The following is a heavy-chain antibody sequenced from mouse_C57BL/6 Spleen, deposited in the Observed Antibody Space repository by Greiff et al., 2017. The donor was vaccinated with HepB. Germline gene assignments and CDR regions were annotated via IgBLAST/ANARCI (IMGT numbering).Heavy chain of an antibody. J-gene: IGHJ1*03. CDR3: ARGIYYDYGDWYFDV. D-gene: IGHD2-4*01. V-gene: IGHV1-18*01. CDR2: INPNNGGT. CDR1: GYTFTDYN. Sequence: EVQLQQSGPELVKPGASVKIPCKASGYTFTDYNMDWVKQSHGKSLEWIGDINPNNGGTIYNQKFKGKATLTVDKSSSTAYMELRSLTSEDTAVYYCARGIYYDYGDWYFDVWGTGTTVTVSS.